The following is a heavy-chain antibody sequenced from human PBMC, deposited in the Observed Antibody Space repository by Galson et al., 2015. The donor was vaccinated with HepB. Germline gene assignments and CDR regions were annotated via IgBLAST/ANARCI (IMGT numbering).Heavy chain of an antibody. J-gene: IGHJ4*02. V-gene: IGHV3-23*01. D-gene: IGHD1-20*01. CDR1: GFTFSSYD. Sequence: SLRLSCAASGFTFSSYDMTWVRQAPGKGLEWVSFISSSGDNTYYADSVKGRPTISRDNSKNTLHLQMNSLRAEDTAIYYCAKRSNNLNDRSLDYWGQGTLVTVSS. CDR2: ISSSGDNT. CDR3: AKRSNNLNDRSLDY.